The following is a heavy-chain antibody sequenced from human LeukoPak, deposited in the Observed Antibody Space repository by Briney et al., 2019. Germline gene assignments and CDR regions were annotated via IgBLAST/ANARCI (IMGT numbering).Heavy chain of an antibody. V-gene: IGHV3-48*03. J-gene: IGHJ4*02. CDR1: GFTFSSYE. CDR3: ARPLDRGYSSGWYRYGFDY. D-gene: IGHD6-19*01. CDR2: ISSSGSTI. Sequence: PGGSLRLSCAASGFTFSSYEMNWVRQAPGRGLEWVSYISSSGSTIYYADSVKGRFTISRDNAKNSLYLQMNSLRAEDTAVYYCARPLDRGYSSGWYRYGFDYWGQGTLVTVSS.